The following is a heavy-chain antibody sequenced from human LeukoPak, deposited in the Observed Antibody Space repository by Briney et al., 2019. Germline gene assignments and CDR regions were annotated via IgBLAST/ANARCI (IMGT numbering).Heavy chain of an antibody. CDR2: IYSDGTT. CDR1: GFTVSSNY. CDR3: AKGAPSGSYYYYYYGMDV. V-gene: IGHV3-66*01. D-gene: IGHD1-26*01. Sequence: GGSLRLSCAASGFTVSSNYMSWVRQAPGKGLEWVSVIYSDGTTYYVDSVKGRFTISRDNSKNTLYLQMNSLRAEDTAVYYCAKGAPSGSYYYYYYGMDVWGQGTTVTVSS. J-gene: IGHJ6*02.